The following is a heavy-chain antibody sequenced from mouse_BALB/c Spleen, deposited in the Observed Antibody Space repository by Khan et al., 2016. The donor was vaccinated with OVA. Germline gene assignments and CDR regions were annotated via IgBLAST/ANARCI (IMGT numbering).Heavy chain of an antibody. J-gene: IGHJ3*01. CDR3: ASHLTGSFAY. D-gene: IGHD4-1*01. CDR2: INSDGYYT. V-gene: IGHV5-6*01. Sequence: EVELVESGGDLVRPGGSLKLSCAASGFTFSAYGMSWVRQSPDKRLEWVATINSDGYYTYYPDILKGRFIISIDNAKNTLYLQMRSLKSEDTAMYYCASHLTGSFAYWGQGTLVTVSA. CDR1: GFTFSAYG.